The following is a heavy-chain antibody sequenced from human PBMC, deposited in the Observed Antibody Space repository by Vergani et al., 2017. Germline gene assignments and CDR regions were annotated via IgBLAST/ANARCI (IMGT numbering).Heavy chain of an antibody. D-gene: IGHD2-15*01. Sequence: QVQLVQSGAEVKKPGASVKVSCKASGYTFTGYYMHWVRQAPGQGLEWMGWSNPNSGGTNYAQQFQGSVTMTRDTSMSTAYMELSRLRTDDTAVYYCARDPYCIGGSCNDYWGQGTLVTVSS. CDR3: ARDPYCIGGSCNDY. CDR2: SNPNSGGT. V-gene: IGHV1-2*02. J-gene: IGHJ4*02. CDR1: GYTFTGYY.